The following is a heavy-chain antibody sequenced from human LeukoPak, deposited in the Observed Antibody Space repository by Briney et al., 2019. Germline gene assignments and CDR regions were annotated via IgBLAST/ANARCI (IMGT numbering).Heavy chain of an antibody. V-gene: IGHV4-34*01. CDR2: INHSGST. CDR1: GGSFSGYY. J-gene: IGHJ4*02. CDR3: ARGSIAARPAYFDY. Sequence: SETLSLTCAVYGGSFSGYYWGWIRQPPGKGLEWIGEINHSGSTNYNPSLKSRVTISVDTSKNQFSLKLSSVTAADTAVYYCARGSIAARPAYFDYWGQGALVTVSS. D-gene: IGHD6-6*01.